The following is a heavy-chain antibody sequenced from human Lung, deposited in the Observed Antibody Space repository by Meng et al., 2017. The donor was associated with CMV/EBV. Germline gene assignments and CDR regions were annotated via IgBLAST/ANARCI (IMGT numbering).Heavy chain of an antibody. J-gene: IGHJ6*02. D-gene: IGHD6-19*01. CDR1: GFSFSSYW. V-gene: IGHV3-74*01. CDR3: ARDSIVVPGRIYYYAMDV. CDR2: INNDGSST. Sequence: SLKISXAASGFSFSSYWMHWVRQAPGRGLVWVAHINNDGSSTTYADSVKGRFTISRDNAKNTVFLQMHSLGVEDTAVYYCARDSIVVPGRIYYYAMDVWGHGTTVTVSS.